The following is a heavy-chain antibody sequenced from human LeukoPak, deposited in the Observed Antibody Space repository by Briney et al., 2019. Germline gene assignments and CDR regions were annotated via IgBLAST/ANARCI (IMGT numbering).Heavy chain of an antibody. D-gene: IGHD1-1*01. CDR2: ISGTGGAT. CDR3: VKDPRDTYGTNWFDS. Sequence: PGGSLSLSCVGSGFSFGNYAMSWVRQAPGKGLEWVSQISGTGGATWYTSSARDRFSISRDNSKNTLYLQMTSLRAEDTAIYYCVKDPRDTYGTNWFDSWGQGTRVTVSS. CDR1: GFSFGNYA. V-gene: IGHV3-23*01. J-gene: IGHJ5*01.